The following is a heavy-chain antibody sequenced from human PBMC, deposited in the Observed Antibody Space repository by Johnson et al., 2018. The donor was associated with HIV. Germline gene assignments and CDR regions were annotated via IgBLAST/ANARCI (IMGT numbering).Heavy chain of an antibody. CDR1: GVTFSSYW. Sequence: VQLVESGGGVVQPGGSLRISCAASGVTFSSYWMSWVRQAPGKGLEWVANIKQDGSEKYYVDSVKGRFNISRDNAKNSLYLQMNSLRAEDTAVYYCARDDTGYSSSFDAFDVWGQGTMVTVSS. V-gene: IGHV3-7*05. CDR2: IKQDGSEK. D-gene: IGHD6-13*01. J-gene: IGHJ3*01. CDR3: ARDDTGYSSSFDAFDV.